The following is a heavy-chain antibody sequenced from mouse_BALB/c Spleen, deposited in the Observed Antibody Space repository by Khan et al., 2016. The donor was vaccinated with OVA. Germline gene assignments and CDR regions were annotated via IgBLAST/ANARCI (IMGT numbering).Heavy chain of an antibody. V-gene: IGHV1S41*01. D-gene: IGHD1-1*01. J-gene: IGHJ4*01. CDR1: GYTFTSYW. Sequence: DLVKPGASVKLSCKASGYTFTSYWINWIKQRPGQGLEWIGRISPGNGTPYYNEMFKGKTTLTVDTSSSPAYFQLSSLSSEDSAVYFCARENYYGSSHYAMDYWGQGTSVTVPS. CDR2: ISPGNGTP. CDR3: ARENYYGSSHYAMDY.